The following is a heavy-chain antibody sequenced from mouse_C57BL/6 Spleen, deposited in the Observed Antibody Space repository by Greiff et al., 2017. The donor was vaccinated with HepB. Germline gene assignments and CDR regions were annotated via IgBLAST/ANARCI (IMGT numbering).Heavy chain of an antibody. Sequence: DVHLVESGEGLVKPGGSLKLSCAASGFTFSSYAMSWVRQTPEKRLEWVAYISSGGDYIYYADTVKGRFTISRDNARNTLYLQMSSLKSEDTAMYYCTRAITTVVTRYFDVWGTGTTVTVSS. V-gene: IGHV5-9-1*02. CDR2: ISSGGDYI. CDR1: GFTFSSYA. CDR3: TRAITTVVTRYFDV. D-gene: IGHD1-1*01. J-gene: IGHJ1*03.